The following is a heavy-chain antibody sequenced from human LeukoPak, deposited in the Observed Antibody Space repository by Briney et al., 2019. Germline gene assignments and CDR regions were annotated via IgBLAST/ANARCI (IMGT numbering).Heavy chain of an antibody. CDR2: IKQDGSEK. V-gene: IGHV3-7*01. D-gene: IGHD3-10*01. CDR3: ARDPLWFGVPLDY. Sequence: GGSLRLSCAASGFTFSSYWMSWVRQAPGKGLEWVPNIKQDGSEKYYVDSVKGRFTISRDNAKNSLYLQMNSLRAEDTAVYYCARDPLWFGVPLDYWGQGTLVTVSS. CDR1: GFTFSSYW. J-gene: IGHJ4*02.